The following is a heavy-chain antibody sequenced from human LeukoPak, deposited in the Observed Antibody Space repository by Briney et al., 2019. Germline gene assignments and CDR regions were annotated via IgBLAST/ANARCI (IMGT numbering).Heavy chain of an antibody. V-gene: IGHV4-30-4*08. CDR3: ARGYSIAVAGNNWFDP. CDR1: GGSISSGSYY. D-gene: IGHD6-19*01. CDR2: IYYSGST. Sequence: SETLSLTCTVSGGSISSGSYYWSWIRQPPGKGLEWIGYIYYSGSTYYNPSLKSRVTISVDTSKNQFSLKLSSVTAADTAVYYCARGYSIAVAGNNWFDPWGQGTLVTVS. J-gene: IGHJ5*02.